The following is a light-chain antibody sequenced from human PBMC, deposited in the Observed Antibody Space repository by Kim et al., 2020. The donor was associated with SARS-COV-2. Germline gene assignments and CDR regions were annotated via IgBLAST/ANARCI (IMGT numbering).Light chain of an antibody. Sequence: SSELTQDPAVSVALGQTVRITCQGDSLRSYYASWYQQTPGQAPVLVIYGKNNRPSGIPDRFSGSSSGNTASLTITGAQAEDEADYYCNSRDSSGNPNWVF. CDR1: SLRSYY. CDR2: GKN. CDR3: NSRDSSGNPNWV. J-gene: IGLJ3*02. V-gene: IGLV3-19*01.